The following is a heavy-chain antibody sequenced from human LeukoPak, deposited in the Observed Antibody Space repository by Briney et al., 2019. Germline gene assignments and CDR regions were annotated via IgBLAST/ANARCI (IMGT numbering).Heavy chain of an antibody. CDR2: INPNSGGT. V-gene: IGHV1-2*02. D-gene: IGHD6-19*01. J-gene: IGHJ4*02. Sequence: ASVKVSCKASGYTFTGYYMHWVRQAPGQGLEWMGWINPNSGGTNYAQKFQGRVTMTRDTSISTAYMELSRLRSDDSAVYYCARDLKMGYSSGRYSWGTGSSNDYWGQGTLVTVSS. CDR3: ARDLKMGYSSGRYSWGTGSSNDY. CDR1: GYTFTGYY.